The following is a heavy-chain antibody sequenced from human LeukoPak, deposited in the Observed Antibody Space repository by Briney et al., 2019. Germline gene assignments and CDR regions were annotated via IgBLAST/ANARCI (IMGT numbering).Heavy chain of an antibody. V-gene: IGHV1-46*01. J-gene: IGHJ5*02. CDR2: INPSGGST. D-gene: IGHD1/OR15-1a*01. Sequence: ASVEVSCKASGYTFIRYGITWVRQAPGQGLEWMGIINPSGGSTSYAQKFQGRVTMTRDMSTSTVYMELSSLRSEDTAVYYCARGTPEFNWFDPWGQGTLVTVSS. CDR3: ARGTPEFNWFDP. CDR1: GYTFIRYG.